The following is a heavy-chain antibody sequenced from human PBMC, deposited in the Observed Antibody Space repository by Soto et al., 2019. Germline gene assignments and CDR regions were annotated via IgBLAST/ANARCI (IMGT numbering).Heavy chain of an antibody. J-gene: IGHJ4*02. CDR3: TPAVDTAGLYFDY. D-gene: IGHD5-18*01. CDR2: IRSKANSYAT. CDR1: GFTFSGSA. V-gene: IGHV3-73*01. Sequence: SGGSLSLSCVASGFTFSGSAMHWVRQASGKGLEWVGRIRSKANSYATAYAASVEGRFTVSRDDSKNTAYLQMNTLKTEDTAVYYCTPAVDTAGLYFDYWGQGMLVTVSS.